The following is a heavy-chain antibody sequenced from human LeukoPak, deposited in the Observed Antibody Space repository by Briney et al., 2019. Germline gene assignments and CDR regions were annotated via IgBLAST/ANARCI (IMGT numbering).Heavy chain of an antibody. CDR2: ISSSGSST. V-gene: IGHV3-11*05. D-gene: IGHD3-22*01. Sequence: GGSLRLSCAPSGFTFSDFYMSWIRQAPGKGLEWISYISSSGSSTNYADSVKGRFTISGDNAKNSLYLQMNSLRAEDTAVYYCARDLIHRSGEANYWGWGTLVTVSS. J-gene: IGHJ4*02. CDR1: GFTFSDFY. CDR3: ARDLIHRSGEANY.